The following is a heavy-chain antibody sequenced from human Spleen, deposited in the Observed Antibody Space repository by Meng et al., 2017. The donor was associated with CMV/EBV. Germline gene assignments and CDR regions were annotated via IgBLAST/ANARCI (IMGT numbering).Heavy chain of an antibody. J-gene: IGHJ5*02. D-gene: IGHD2-2*01. CDR2: IRYDGSNK. V-gene: IGHV3-30*02. CDR3: AMLVVPAAMANWFDP. Sequence: GESLKISCTASGFMFSMYSMVWVRQAPGKGLEWVAFIRYDGSNKYYADSVKGRFTISRDNSKNTLYLQMNSLRAEDTAVYYCAMLVVPAAMANWFDPWGQGTLVTVSS. CDR1: GFMFSMYS.